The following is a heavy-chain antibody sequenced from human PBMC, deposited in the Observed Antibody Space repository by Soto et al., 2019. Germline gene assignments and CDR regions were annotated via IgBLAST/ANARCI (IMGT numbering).Heavy chain of an antibody. Sequence: EAQLVESGGGLVKPGGSLRLSCAASGFTFSSYSMNWVRQAPGKGLEWVSSISSSSSYIYYADSVKGRFTISRDNAKNSLYLQMNSLRAEDTAVYYCARDLEDNFGVVIPNWFDPWGQGTLVTVSS. V-gene: IGHV3-21*01. D-gene: IGHD3-3*01. CDR2: ISSSSSYI. CDR1: GFTFSSYS. J-gene: IGHJ5*02. CDR3: ARDLEDNFGVVIPNWFDP.